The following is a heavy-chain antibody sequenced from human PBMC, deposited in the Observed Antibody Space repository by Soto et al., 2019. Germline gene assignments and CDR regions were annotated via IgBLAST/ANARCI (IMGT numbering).Heavy chain of an antibody. Sequence: PSETLSLTCTVSGVSITSSSYYWGWIRQPPGKGLEWIGGIYYSGRSYYNPSLKSRVTMSVDTSKNQFSLTLNSVTAADAAVYYCERPRTTVVTQAYFDHWGQGTLVTVSS. CDR1: GVSITSSSYY. CDR2: IYYSGRS. J-gene: IGHJ4*02. V-gene: IGHV4-39*01. D-gene: IGHD4-17*01. CDR3: ERPRTTVVTQAYFDH.